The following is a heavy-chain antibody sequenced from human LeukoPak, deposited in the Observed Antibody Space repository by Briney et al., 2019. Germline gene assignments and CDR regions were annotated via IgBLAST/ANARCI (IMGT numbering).Heavy chain of an antibody. CDR3: ARPTSTDAFDI. CDR2: ISSSSSYI. V-gene: IGHV3-21*01. CDR1: GFTFSSYS. Sequence: GGSLRLSCAASGFTFSSYSMNWVRQAPGEGLEWVSSISSSSSYIYYADSVKGRFTISRNNAKNSLYLQMNSLRAEDTAVYYCARPTSTDAFDIWGQGTMVTVSS. J-gene: IGHJ3*02.